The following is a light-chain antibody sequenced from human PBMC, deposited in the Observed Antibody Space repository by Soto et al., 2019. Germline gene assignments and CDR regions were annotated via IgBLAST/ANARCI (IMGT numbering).Light chain of an antibody. CDR1: GSDIGGYNY. J-gene: IGLJ2*01. CDR3: TSYTSSSSVV. Sequence: QSALTQPASVSRSPGQSITISCTGTGSDIGGYNYVSWYQQHPGKAPKVMIYEVSNRPSGVSNRFSASKSGNTASLTISGLQAEDEADYYCTSYTSSSSVVFGGGTKLTVL. CDR2: EVS. V-gene: IGLV2-14*01.